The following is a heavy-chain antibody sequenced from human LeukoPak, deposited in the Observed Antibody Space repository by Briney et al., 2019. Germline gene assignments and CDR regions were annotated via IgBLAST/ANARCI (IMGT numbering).Heavy chain of an antibody. CDR1: GFTVSFNY. D-gene: IGHD1-26*01. CDR3: AKDLLGGIGSFDY. CDR2: IYSSGGT. J-gene: IGHJ4*01. Sequence: PGGSLRLSCAASGFTVSFNYMSWVRQAPGKGLEWVSVIYSSGGTNYADSVKGRFTISRDKSKNTLFLQMNSLRTEDTAVYYCAKDLLGGIGSFDYWGHGALVTVSS. V-gene: IGHV3-53*01.